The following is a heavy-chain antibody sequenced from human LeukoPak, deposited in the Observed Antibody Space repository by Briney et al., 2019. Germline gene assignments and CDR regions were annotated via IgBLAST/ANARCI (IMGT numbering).Heavy chain of an antibody. J-gene: IGHJ4*02. CDR1: GFTFSSYG. CDR3: ASILLWYVYDY. V-gene: IGHV3-23*01. CDR2: ISDSGGST. D-gene: IGHD3-10*01. Sequence: GGTLRLSCAASGFTFSSYGMSWVRQAPGEGLEWVSAISDSGGSTYYTDSVKGRFTISRDNSKNTLYLQMNSLRAEDTAVYYCASILLWYVYDYWGQGTLVTVSS.